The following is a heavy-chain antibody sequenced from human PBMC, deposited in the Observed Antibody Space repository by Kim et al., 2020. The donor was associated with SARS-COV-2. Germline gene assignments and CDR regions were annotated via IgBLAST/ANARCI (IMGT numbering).Heavy chain of an antibody. D-gene: IGHD5-18*01. J-gene: IGHJ5*02. CDR3: ARPSRRYTYSRFDP. Sequence: ETLSLTCSVSGGSISTSDYFWGWIRQPPGKGLEYIGSIDYSGSTYYNPSLKSRVTISVDTSKNHFSLKLSSVTAADTAVYYCARPSRRYTYSRFDPWGQGTLVIVSS. V-gene: IGHV4-39*02. CDR1: GGSISTSDYF. CDR2: IDYSGST.